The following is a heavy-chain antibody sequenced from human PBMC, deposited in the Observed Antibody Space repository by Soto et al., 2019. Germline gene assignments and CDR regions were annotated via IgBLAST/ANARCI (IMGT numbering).Heavy chain of an antibody. J-gene: IGHJ4*02. CDR1: GFTFSTYG. V-gene: IGHV3-23*01. CDR2: ISASGGTT. Sequence: PGGSLRLSCVASGFTFSTYGMNWVRQVPGKGLEWVAGISASGGTTYYAESVKGRFTISRDKSENTLYLQMNSLRGDDTAIYYCAKDLADGCLTEAVTLDYWGQGTLVTVSS. CDR3: AKDLADGCLTEAVTLDY. D-gene: IGHD6-19*01.